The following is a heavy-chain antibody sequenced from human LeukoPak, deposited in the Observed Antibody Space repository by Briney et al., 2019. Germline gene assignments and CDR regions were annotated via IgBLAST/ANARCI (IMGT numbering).Heavy chain of an antibody. CDR1: GFTFTSSA. V-gene: IGHV1-58*01. Sequence: ASVKVSCKASGFTFTSSAVQWVRQARGQRLEWIGWIVVGSGNTNYAQKFQERVTITRDMSTSTAYMELSSPRSEDTAVYYCAAQESGYSFLSFDYWGQGTLVTVSS. CDR3: AAQESGYSFLSFDY. J-gene: IGHJ4*02. D-gene: IGHD3-3*01. CDR2: IVVGSGNT.